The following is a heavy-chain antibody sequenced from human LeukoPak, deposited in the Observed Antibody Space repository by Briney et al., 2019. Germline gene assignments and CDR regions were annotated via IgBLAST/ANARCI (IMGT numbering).Heavy chain of an antibody. CDR3: ATRYYDIKVGAVVWFDP. CDR1: GGSIISIYHY. Sequence: PSETLSLTCTVSGGSIISIYHYWGWIRQPPGKGLEWIGSVYYSGSTYYNPSLTSRVAISVDTSKSQFSLTLSSVTAAGTAVYYWATRYYDIKVGAVVWFDPWVQGTLVTVFS. V-gene: IGHV4-39*01. J-gene: IGHJ5*02. CDR2: VYYSGST. D-gene: IGHD1-26*01.